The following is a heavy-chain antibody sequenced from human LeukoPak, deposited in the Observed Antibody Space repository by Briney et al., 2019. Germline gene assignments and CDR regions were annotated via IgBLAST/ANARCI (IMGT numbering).Heavy chain of an antibody. J-gene: IGHJ4*02. V-gene: IGHV3-23*01. D-gene: IGHD6-6*01. Sequence: GGSLRLSCAASGFTFSSYGMSWVRQPPGKGLEWVSAISGSGGSTYYADSVKGRFTISRDNSKNTLHLQMNSLRAEDTAVYYCAKAVEYSSSAVFDYWGQGTLVTVSS. CDR1: GFTFSSYG. CDR2: ISGSGGST. CDR3: AKAVEYSSSAVFDY.